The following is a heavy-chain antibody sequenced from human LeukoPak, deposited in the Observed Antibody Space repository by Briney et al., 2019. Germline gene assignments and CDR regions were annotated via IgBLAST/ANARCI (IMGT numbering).Heavy chain of an antibody. CDR3: ARGMIAAAENWFDP. J-gene: IGHJ5*02. CDR2: ISAYNGNT. D-gene: IGHD6-13*01. Sequence: ASVTVSCKASGYTFTSYGISWVRQAPGQGLEWRGWISAYNGNTNYAQKLQGRVTMTTDTSTSTAYMELRSLRSDDTAVYYCARGMIAAAENWFDPWGQGTLVTVSS. CDR1: GYTFTSYG. V-gene: IGHV1-18*01.